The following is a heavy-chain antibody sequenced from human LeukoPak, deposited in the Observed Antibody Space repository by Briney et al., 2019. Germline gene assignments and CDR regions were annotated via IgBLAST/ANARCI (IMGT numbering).Heavy chain of an antibody. CDR3: ARDLRDTAMAELYYYYYYGMDV. D-gene: IGHD5-18*01. V-gene: IGHV1-46*01. Sequence: GASVKVSCKASGYTFTSYYMHWVRQAPGQGLEWMGIINPSGGSTSYAQKFQGRVTITADESTSTAYMELSSLRSEDTAVYYCARDLRDTAMAELYYYYYYGMDVWGQGTTVTVSS. CDR2: INPSGGST. J-gene: IGHJ6*02. CDR1: GYTFTSYY.